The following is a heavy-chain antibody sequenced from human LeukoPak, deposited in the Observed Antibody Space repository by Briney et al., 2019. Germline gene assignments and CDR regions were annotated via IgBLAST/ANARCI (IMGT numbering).Heavy chain of an antibody. J-gene: IGHJ4*02. CDR1: GFAFSSYA. CDR2: ISGSGGST. CDR3: AKAAGPRHDTTTHDR. Sequence: GGSLRLSCAASGFAFSSYAMSWVRQAPGKGLEWVSAISGSGGSTYYADSVKGRFTISRDNSKNTLYLQMNSLRAEDTAVYYCAKAAGPRHDTTTHDRWGQGTLVTVSS. V-gene: IGHV3-23*01. D-gene: IGHD3-22*01.